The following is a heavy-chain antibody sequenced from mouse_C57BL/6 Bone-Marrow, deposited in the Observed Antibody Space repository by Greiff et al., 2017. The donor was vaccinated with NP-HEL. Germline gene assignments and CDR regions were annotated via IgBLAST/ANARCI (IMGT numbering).Heavy chain of an antibody. D-gene: IGHD2-5*01. CDR1: GFTFTDYY. CDR2: IRNKANGYTT. J-gene: IGHJ3*01. Sequence: EVQRVESGGGLVQPGGSLSLSCAASGFTFTDYYMSWVRQPPGKALEWLGFIRNKANGYTTEYSASVKGRFTISRDNSQSILYLQMNALRAEDSATYYCASEAPYSNSFAYWGQGTLVTVSA. V-gene: IGHV7-3*01. CDR3: ASEAPYSNSFAY.